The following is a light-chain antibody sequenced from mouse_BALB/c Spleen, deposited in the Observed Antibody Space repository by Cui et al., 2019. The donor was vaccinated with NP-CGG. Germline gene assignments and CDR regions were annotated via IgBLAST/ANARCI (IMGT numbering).Light chain of an antibody. CDR1: IGAVTTSNY. CDR3: ALWYSNHWV. Sequence: QAVVTQESALTTLPGETVTLTCSSSIGAVTTSNYANWVQERPDHLFTGLIGGTNNRAPGVPARFSGSLIGDKAALTITGAQTEDEAIYFCALWYSNHWVFGGGTKLTVL. CDR2: GTN. J-gene: IGLJ1*01. V-gene: IGLV1*01.